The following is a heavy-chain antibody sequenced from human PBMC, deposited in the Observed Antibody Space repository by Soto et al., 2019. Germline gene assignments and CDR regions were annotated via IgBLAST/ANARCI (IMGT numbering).Heavy chain of an antibody. CDR1: GFTFSDHS. V-gene: IGHV3-21*01. Sequence: EMHLVESGGGLVKPGGSLRLSCTASGFTFSDHSMNWVRQAPGKGLEWVSSIGDIPTYIYYAGSVKGRFTISRDNAKNSLYLPMNSLRADDTDVYYCAGDQRHLRNGYSGYWGQGTLVTVSS. D-gene: IGHD4-4*01. J-gene: IGHJ4*02. CDR3: AGDQRHLRNGYSGY. CDR2: IGDIPTYI.